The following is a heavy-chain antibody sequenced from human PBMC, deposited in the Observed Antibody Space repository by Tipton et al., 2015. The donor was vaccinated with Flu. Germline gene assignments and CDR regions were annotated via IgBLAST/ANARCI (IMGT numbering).Heavy chain of an antibody. D-gene: IGHD2-2*01. CDR3: ARDFVGTSSK. V-gene: IGHV3-23*01. CDR2: ISGSSDNT. J-gene: IGHJ4*02. CDR1: GFTFRNYA. Sequence: SLRLSCTASGFTFRNYAMSWVRQAPGTGLEWVSVISGSSDNTYYADSVKGRFTISRDNSKNTLYLQMNSLRAEDTAVYYCARDFVGTSSKWGQGTLVTVSS.